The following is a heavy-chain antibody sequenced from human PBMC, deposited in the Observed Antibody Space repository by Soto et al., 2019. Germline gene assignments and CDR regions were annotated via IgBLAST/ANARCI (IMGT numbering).Heavy chain of an antibody. D-gene: IGHD3-22*01. V-gene: IGHV4-30-2*01. CDR3: ARGSGYADDAFDI. CDR1: GGSISSGGYS. CDR2: IYHSGST. Sequence: SETLSLTCAVSGGSISSGGYSWSWIRQPPGKGLEWIGYIYHSGSTYYNPSLKSRVTISVDRSKNQFSLKLSSVTAADTAVYYCARGSGYADDAFDIWGQGTMVTVS. J-gene: IGHJ3*02.